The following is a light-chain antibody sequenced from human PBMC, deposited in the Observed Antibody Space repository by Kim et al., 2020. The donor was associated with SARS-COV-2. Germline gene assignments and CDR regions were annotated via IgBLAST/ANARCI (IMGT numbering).Light chain of an antibody. V-gene: IGLV3-1*01. CDR3: QAWDSFTAVV. Sequence: SYELTQPPSVSVSPGQTASITCSGDKLGDKYACWYQQKPGQSPVLVINQDSKRPSGIPERFSGSNSGNTATLTISGTQAMDEADYYCQAWDSFTAVVFGGGTQLTVL. CDR1: KLGDKY. CDR2: QDS. J-gene: IGLJ2*01.